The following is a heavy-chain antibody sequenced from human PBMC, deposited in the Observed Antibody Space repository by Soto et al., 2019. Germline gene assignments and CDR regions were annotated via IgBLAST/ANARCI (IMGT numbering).Heavy chain of an antibody. V-gene: IGHV4-34*01. CDR1: GGSFSGYY. CDR3: ARGPLYMVRGVIALYYFDY. D-gene: IGHD3-10*01. J-gene: IGHJ4*02. Sequence: PSETLSLTCAVYGGSFSGYYWSWIRQTPGKGLEWIGEINHSGSTNYNPSLKSRVTISVDTSKNQFSLKLSSVTAADTAVYYCARGPLYMVRGVIALYYFDYWGQGTLVTVSS. CDR2: INHSGST.